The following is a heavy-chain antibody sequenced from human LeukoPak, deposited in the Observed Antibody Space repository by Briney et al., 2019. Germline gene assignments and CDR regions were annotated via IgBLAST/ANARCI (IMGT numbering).Heavy chain of an antibody. CDR2: ISSSGSTI. CDR1: GFTFSDYY. CDR3: ARDRYGSGSYYNWYFDL. D-gene: IGHD3-10*01. J-gene: IGHJ2*01. Sequence: GGSLRLSCAASGFTFSDYYMSWIRQAPGKGLEWVSYISSSGSTIYQADSVKGRFTISRYNAKNSLYLQMNSLRAEDTAVYYCARDRYGSGSYYNWYFDLWGRGTLVTVSS. V-gene: IGHV3-11*01.